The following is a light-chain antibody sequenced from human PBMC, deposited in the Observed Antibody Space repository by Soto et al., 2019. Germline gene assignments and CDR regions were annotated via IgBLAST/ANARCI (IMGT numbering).Light chain of an antibody. V-gene: IGLV1-40*01. Sequence: QSVLTQPPSVSGAPGQRVTISCTGSSSNIGAGYDVHWYQQLPGTAPKLLIYANSNRPSGIPDRFSGSKSGTSASLAITVLQAEDEADYYCQSYDSSLSAWVFGGGTKVTVL. CDR1: SSNIGAGYD. CDR3: QSYDSSLSAWV. J-gene: IGLJ3*02. CDR2: ANS.